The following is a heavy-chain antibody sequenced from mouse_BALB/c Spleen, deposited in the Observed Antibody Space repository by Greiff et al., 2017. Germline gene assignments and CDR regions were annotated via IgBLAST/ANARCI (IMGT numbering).Heavy chain of an antibody. CDR2: ISSGGSYT. J-gene: IGHJ2*01. V-gene: IGHV5-9-3*01. Sequence: EVQLVESGGGLVKPGGSLKLSCAASGFTFSSYAMSWVRQTPEKRLEWVATISSGGSYTYYPDSVKGRFTISRDNAKNTLYLQMSSLRSEDTAMYYCARRYDGYYVDYWGQGTTLTVSS. CDR1: GFTFSSYA. CDR3: ARRYDGYYVDY. D-gene: IGHD2-3*01.